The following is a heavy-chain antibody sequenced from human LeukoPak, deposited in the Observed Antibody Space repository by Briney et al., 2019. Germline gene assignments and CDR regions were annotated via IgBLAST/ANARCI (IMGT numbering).Heavy chain of an antibody. Sequence: SETLSLTCSVSGYSITSGYYWGWIRQPPGKGLEWIGSIYHSGSTFYNPSLQSRVTMSVDTSKNQFSLKLSSVTAADTAVYYCARGLTYYDFWSGYANYYYYMDVWGKGTTVTVSS. D-gene: IGHD3-3*01. CDR1: GYSITSGYY. V-gene: IGHV4-38-2*02. CDR3: ARGLTYYDFWSGYANYYYYMDV. CDR2: IYHSGST. J-gene: IGHJ6*03.